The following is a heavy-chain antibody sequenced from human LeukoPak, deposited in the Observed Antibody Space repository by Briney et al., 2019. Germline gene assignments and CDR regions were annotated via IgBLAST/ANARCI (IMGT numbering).Heavy chain of an antibody. Sequence: ASVKVSCKVSGYTFTDYYMHWVQQAPGKGLEWMGLVDPEDGETIYAQKFQGRVTITTDESTSTAYMELSSLRSEDTAVYYCARAEDTPGSPFDYWGQGTLVTVSS. V-gene: IGHV1-69-2*01. CDR2: VDPEDGET. CDR1: GYTFTDYY. CDR3: ARAEDTPGSPFDY. D-gene: IGHD5-18*01. J-gene: IGHJ4*02.